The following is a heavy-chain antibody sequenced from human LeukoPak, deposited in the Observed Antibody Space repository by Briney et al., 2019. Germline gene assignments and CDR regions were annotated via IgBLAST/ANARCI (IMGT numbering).Heavy chain of an antibody. CDR2: INHSGST. D-gene: IGHD5-24*01. Sequence: SETLPLTCTVSGGSIGRSSYYWGWIRQPPGKGLEWIGEINHSGSTNYNPSLKSRVTISVDTSKNQFSLKLSSVTAADTAVYYCARHRSKWLQSSFDYWGQGTLVTVSS. CDR1: GGSIGRSSYY. V-gene: IGHV4-39*01. CDR3: ARHRSKWLQSSFDY. J-gene: IGHJ4*02.